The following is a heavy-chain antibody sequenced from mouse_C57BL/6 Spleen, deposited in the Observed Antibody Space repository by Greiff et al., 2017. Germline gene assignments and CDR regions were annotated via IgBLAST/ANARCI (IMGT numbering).Heavy chain of an antibody. CDR2: INPNYGTT. CDR1: GYSFTDYN. CDR3: ARGLFTTVVSYWYFDV. D-gene: IGHD1-1*01. J-gene: IGHJ1*03. Sequence: VQLQQSGPELVKPGASVKISCKASGYSFTDYNMNWVKQSNGKSLEWIGVINPNYGTTSFNQKFKGKATLTVDQSSSTAYMQLNSLTSEDSAVYYCARGLFTTVVSYWYFDVWGTGTTVTVSS. V-gene: IGHV1-39*01.